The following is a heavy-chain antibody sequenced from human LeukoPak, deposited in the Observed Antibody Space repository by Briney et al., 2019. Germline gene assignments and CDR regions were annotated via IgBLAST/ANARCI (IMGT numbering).Heavy chain of an antibody. CDR3: ARDRLVTGKGYYYYYGMDV. J-gene: IGHJ6*02. D-gene: IGHD2-8*02. CDR2: IYSGGST. CDR1: GFTFSSYA. Sequence: GGSLRLSCAAPGFTFSSYAMSWVRQAPGKGLEWVSVIYSGGSTYYADSVKGRFTISRDNSKNTLYLQMNSLRAEDTAVYYCARDRLVTGKGYYYYYGMDVWGQGTTVTVSS. V-gene: IGHV3-53*01.